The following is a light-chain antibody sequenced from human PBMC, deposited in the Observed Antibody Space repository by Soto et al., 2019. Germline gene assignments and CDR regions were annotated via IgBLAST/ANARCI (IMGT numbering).Light chain of an antibody. Sequence: QSALTQPASVSGSPGQSITISCTRSNSDVGTYDYVSWYQQHPGKTPKLIIYDVTNRPSGVSSRFSGSNSGHTASLTISGLQPEDEADYYCLSYINYNTYVFGTGTKLTVL. CDR3: LSYINYNTYV. CDR1: NSDVGTYDY. J-gene: IGLJ1*01. V-gene: IGLV2-14*01. CDR2: DVT.